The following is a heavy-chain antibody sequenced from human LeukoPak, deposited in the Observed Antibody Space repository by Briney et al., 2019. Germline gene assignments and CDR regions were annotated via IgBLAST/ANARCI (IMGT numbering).Heavy chain of an antibody. CDR2: IYYSGST. V-gene: IGHV4-59*01. Sequence: QVQLQESGPVLVKPSETLSLTCTGPVRSIRSYSWSWIRHPPGKRREWSWYIYYSGSTNYNPSLKSRFTISVDTSKNQFSLKLSSVTAADTAVYYCARGGVTYSDYWGQGTLVTVSS. CDR3: ARGGVTYSDY. D-gene: IGHD2-21*02. J-gene: IGHJ4*02. CDR1: VRSIRSYS.